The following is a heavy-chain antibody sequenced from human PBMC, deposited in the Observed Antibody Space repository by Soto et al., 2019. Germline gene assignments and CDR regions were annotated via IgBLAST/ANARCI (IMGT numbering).Heavy chain of an antibody. CDR3: ARDQGSGEGYYDSSGYSDGFDI. CDR1: GYTFTGYY. J-gene: IGHJ3*02. D-gene: IGHD3-22*01. Sequence: ASVKVSCKASGYTFTGYYMHWVRQAPGQGLEWMGWINPNSGGTNYAQKFQGWVTMTRDTSISTAYMELSRLRSDDTAVYYGARDQGSGEGYYDSSGYSDGFDIWGQGTMVTVSS. CDR2: INPNSGGT. V-gene: IGHV1-2*04.